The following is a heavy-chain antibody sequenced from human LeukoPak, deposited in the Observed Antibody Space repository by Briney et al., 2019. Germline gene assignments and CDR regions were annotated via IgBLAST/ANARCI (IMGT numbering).Heavy chain of an antibody. D-gene: IGHD3-10*01. Sequence: PSQTLSLTCTVSGGSISSGGYYWSWIRQPAGKGLEWIGRIYTSGSTNYNPSLKSRVTISVDTSKNQFSLKLSSVTAADTAVYYCARDLTMVRGAIDYWGQGTLVTVSS. V-gene: IGHV4-61*02. J-gene: IGHJ4*02. CDR1: GGSISSGGYY. CDR2: IYTSGST. CDR3: ARDLTMVRGAIDY.